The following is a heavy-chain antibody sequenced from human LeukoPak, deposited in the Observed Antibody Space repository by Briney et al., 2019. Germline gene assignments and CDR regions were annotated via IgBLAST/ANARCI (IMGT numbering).Heavy chain of an antibody. Sequence: ASVKVSCKASGYTFTSYGISWVRQAPGQGLEWMGWISTYNGNTNYAQKLQGRVTMTTDTSTSTAYMEPRSLRSDDTAVYYCARMQKDKDYYYGMDVWGKGTTVTVSS. CDR2: ISTYNGNT. J-gene: IGHJ6*04. CDR1: GYTFTSYG. CDR3: ARMQKDKDYYYGMDV. D-gene: IGHD2-15*01. V-gene: IGHV1-18*04.